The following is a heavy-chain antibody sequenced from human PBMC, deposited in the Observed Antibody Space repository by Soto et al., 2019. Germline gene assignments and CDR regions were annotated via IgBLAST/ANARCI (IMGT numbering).Heavy chain of an antibody. V-gene: IGHV3-74*01. CDR1: GFTFSSYW. CDR2: INSDGRST. D-gene: IGHD3-22*01. CDR3: AKGGVVYYVRDRTWFVP. J-gene: IGHJ5*02. Sequence: EVQLVESGGGLVQPGGSLRLSCAASGFTFSSYWMHWVRQAPGKGLVWVSRINSDGRSTSYADSVKGRFTISRDDAKKTRSRQMSSLRADDTAVYDCAKGGVVYYVRDRTWFVPWGQGTLVNVSA.